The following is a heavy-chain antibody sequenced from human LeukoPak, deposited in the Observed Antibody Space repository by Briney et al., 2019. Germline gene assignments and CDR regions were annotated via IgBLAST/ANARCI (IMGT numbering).Heavy chain of an antibody. CDR2: IRNNANNYAT. Sequence: GGSLRLSCAASGFTFSGSAMHWVRQASGKGLEWVGRIRNNANNYATAYAASVKGRFTISRDDSKNTAYLQIHSLKIEDTAVYYCARVGYDSSGYRDYWGQGTLATVSS. CDR1: GFTFSGSA. V-gene: IGHV3-73*01. J-gene: IGHJ4*02. CDR3: ARVGYDSSGYRDY. D-gene: IGHD3-22*01.